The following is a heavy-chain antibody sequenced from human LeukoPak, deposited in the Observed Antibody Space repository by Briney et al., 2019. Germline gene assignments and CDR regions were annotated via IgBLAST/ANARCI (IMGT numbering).Heavy chain of an antibody. CDR2: IYSGGIA. J-gene: IGHJ4*02. D-gene: IGHD3-22*01. CDR3: AREKTDYYDSNGYYYVFDY. V-gene: IGHV3-53*01. Sequence: PGGSLRLSCAASGFTFSSYAMSWVRQAPGKGLEWVSVIYSGGIAYYADSVKGRFTISRDNSKNTLYLQMNSLRAEDTAVYYCAREKTDYYDSNGYYYVFDYWGQGTQVTVSS. CDR1: GFTFSSYA.